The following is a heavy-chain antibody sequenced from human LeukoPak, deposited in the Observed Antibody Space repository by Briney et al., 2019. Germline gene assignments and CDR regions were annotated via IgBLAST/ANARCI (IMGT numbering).Heavy chain of an antibody. D-gene: IGHD1-26*01. V-gene: IGHV4-59*01. Sequence: SETLSLTCTVSGGSISSYYWSWIRQPPGKGLEWIGYIYYSGSTNCNPSVKSRVAMSVDTSKKQFSLKLSSLTAADTAVYYCARGILVGATGYSFDYWGQGTLVTVSA. J-gene: IGHJ4*02. CDR1: GGSISSYY. CDR3: ARGILVGATGYSFDY. CDR2: IYYSGST.